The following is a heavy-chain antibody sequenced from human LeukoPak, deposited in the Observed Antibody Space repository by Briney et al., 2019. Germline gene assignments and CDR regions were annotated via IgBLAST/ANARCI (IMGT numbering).Heavy chain of an antibody. CDR1: GFAFSSSW. J-gene: IGHJ4*02. V-gene: IGHV3-7*05. CDR2: MDPDGSTK. CDR3: ARDSGYSAFDY. D-gene: IGHD5-12*01. Sequence: GGSLRLSCAASGFAFSSSWVAWVRQAPGKGLEWVANMDPDGSTKNYVDSVGGRFTISRDNAKNSLYLQMNSLRADDTAVYYCARDSGYSAFDYWGQGTLVTVSS.